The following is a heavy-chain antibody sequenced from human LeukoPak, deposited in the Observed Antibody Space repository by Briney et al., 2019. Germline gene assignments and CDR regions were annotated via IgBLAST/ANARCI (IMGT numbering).Heavy chain of an antibody. Sequence: SETLSLTCTVSGGSISSYYWSWIRQPPGKGLEWIGYIYYSGSTNYNPSLKSRVTISVDTSKNQFPLKLSSVTAADTAVYYCARDPSSSWPGGAFDIWGQGTMVTVSS. V-gene: IGHV4-59*01. CDR2: IYYSGST. D-gene: IGHD6-13*01. J-gene: IGHJ3*02. CDR3: ARDPSSSWPGGAFDI. CDR1: GGSISSYY.